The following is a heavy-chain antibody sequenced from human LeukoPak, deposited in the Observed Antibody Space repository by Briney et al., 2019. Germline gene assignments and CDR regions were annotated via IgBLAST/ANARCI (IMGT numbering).Heavy chain of an antibody. J-gene: IGHJ4*02. D-gene: IGHD5-18*01. CDR2: IIPIFGTA. CDR1: GGTFSIYA. Sequence: ASVKVSCKASGGTFSIYAISWVRQAPGQGLEWMGGIIPIFGTANYAQKFQGRVTITADESTSTAYMELSSLRYEDTAVYYCAGVDKAMVNFDYWGQGTLVTVSS. V-gene: IGHV1-69*13. CDR3: AGVDKAMVNFDY.